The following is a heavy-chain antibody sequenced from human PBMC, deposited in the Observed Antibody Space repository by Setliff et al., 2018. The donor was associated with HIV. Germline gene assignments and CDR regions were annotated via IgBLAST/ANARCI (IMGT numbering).Heavy chain of an antibody. CDR3: ARLGRAIDDGGSSLRLDF. D-gene: IGHD2-21*01. Sequence: SETLSLTCVVSDDSFSNYDWTWIRQSPGKALEWIGYISSSGTTNYNPSLRSRVTISMETSNTRFALWLRSATAADTATYFCARLGRAIDDGGSSLRLDFWGQGMLVTVSS. J-gene: IGHJ4*02. CDR1: DDSFSNYD. V-gene: IGHV4-4*09. CDR2: ISSSGTT.